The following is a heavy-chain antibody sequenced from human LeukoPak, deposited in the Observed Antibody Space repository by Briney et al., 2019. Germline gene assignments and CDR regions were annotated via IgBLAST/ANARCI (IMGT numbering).Heavy chain of an antibody. CDR2: ISSSSSTI. D-gene: IGHD1-26*01. V-gene: IGHV3-48*04. Sequence: GGSLRLSCAASGFTFSSYSMNWVRQAPGKGLEWVSYISSSSSTIYYADSVKGRFTISRDNAKNSLYLQMNSLRAEDTALYYCAKAAKATLASNFDYWGQGTLVTVSS. CDR3: AKAAKATLASNFDY. J-gene: IGHJ4*02. CDR1: GFTFSSYS.